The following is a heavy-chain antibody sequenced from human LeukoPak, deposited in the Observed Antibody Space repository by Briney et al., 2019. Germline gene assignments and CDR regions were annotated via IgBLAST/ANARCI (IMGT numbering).Heavy chain of an antibody. J-gene: IGHJ4*02. CDR2: ISSNSETT. V-gene: IGHV3-48*04. D-gene: IGHD1-26*01. CDR3: GRVARGNYYHFDS. Sequence: GGSLRLSCAASGFTFSSFSLTWVRQAPGKGLEWLSYISSNSETTSYADSVKGRFTSSRDYAKNSLYLQMNSLRAEDTAVYYCGRVARGNYYHFDSWGQGTLVTASS. CDR1: GFTFSSFS.